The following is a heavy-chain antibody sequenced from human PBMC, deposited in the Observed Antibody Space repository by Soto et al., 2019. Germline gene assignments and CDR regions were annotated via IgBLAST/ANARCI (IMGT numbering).Heavy chain of an antibody. Sequence: PGGSLRLSCAGAGLTFRNDWLSWVRQAPGKGLEWVANINQDGSERYYVDSVRGRFTISRDNVENSLYLQLNSLRPEDTAVYYCAVYGYGVSAAAYWGQGTLVTVYS. CDR3: AVYGYGVSAAAY. D-gene: IGHD4-17*01. CDR1: GLTFRNDW. CDR2: INQDGSER. J-gene: IGHJ4*02. V-gene: IGHV3-7*03.